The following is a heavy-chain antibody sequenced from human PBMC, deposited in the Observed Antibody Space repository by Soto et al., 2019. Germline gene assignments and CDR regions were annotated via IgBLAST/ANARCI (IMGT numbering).Heavy chain of an antibody. CDR2: IYYSGST. V-gene: IGHV4-39*01. J-gene: IGHJ6*02. CDR1: GGSISSSSYY. Sequence: SETLSLTCTVSGGSISSSSYYWSWIRQPPGKGLEWIGSIYYSGSTYYNPSLKSRVTISVDTSKNQFSLKLSSVTAADTAVYYCARRAAMPEVYYYYYGMDVWGQGTTVTVSS. CDR3: ARRAAMPEVYYYYYGMDV. D-gene: IGHD2-2*01.